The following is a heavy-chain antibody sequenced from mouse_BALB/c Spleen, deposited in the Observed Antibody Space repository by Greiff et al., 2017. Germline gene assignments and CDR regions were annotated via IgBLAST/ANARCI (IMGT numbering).Heavy chain of an antibody. J-gene: IGHJ4*01. D-gene: IGHD1-1*01. CDR2: ISSGGGST. Sequence: EVKVVESGGGLVKPGGSLKLSCAASGFAFSSYDMSWVRQTPEKRLEWVAYISSGGGSTYYPDTMKGRFTISRDNAKNTLYLQMSSLKSEDTAMYYCARQPLVTTVVDYWGQGTSVTVSS. CDR3: ARQPLVTTVVDY. CDR1: GFAFSSYD. V-gene: IGHV5-12-1*01.